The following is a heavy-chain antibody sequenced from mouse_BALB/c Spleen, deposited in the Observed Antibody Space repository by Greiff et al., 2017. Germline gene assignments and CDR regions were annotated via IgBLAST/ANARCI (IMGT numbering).Heavy chain of an antibody. Sequence: EVQLQQSGPELMKPGASVKISCKASGYSFTSYYMHWVKQSHGKSLEWIGYIDPFNGGTSYNQKFKGKATLTVDKSSSTAYMHLSSLTSEDSAVYYCARPLNFHYAMDYWGQGTSVTVSS. CDR2: IDPFNGGT. CDR1: GYSFTSYY. V-gene: IGHV1-28*01. CDR3: ARPLNFHYAMDY. J-gene: IGHJ4*01.